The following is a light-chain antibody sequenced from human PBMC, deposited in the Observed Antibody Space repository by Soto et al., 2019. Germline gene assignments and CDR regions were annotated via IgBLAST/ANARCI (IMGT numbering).Light chain of an antibody. CDR3: QQYSTYPRT. V-gene: IGKV1-5*03. CDR2: KAS. CDR1: QSISSL. J-gene: IGKJ1*01. Sequence: DIQMTQSPSTLSASVGDRVTITCRASQSISSLLAWYQQKPGKAPKLLIYKASSLESGVPSGFSGSGSGTEFTPTISSLQPDEFATYDCQQYSTYPRTSGQGTKVEIK.